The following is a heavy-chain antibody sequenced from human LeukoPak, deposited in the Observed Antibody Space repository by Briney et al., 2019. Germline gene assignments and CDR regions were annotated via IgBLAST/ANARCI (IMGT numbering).Heavy chain of an antibody. CDR1: GFTFSSYA. J-gene: IGHJ4*02. CDR3: AKGVRRSSDYSSPVDY. CDR2: ISGSGGST. Sequence: GGSLRLSCAASGFTFSSYAMSWVRQAPGKGLEWVSAISGSGGSTYYADSVKGRFTISRDNSRDTLYLQMNSLRAEDTAVYYCAKGVRRSSDYSSPVDYWGQGTLVTVSS. D-gene: IGHD3-22*01. V-gene: IGHV3-23*01.